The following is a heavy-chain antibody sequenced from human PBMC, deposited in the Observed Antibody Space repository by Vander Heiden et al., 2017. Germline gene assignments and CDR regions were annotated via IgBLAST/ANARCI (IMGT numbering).Heavy chain of an antibody. CDR3: ARPTLAYCGGDCDKNYYYYGMDV. V-gene: IGHV1-69*01. J-gene: IGHJ6*02. Sequence: QVQPVQSGAEVKKPGSSVKVSCKASGGTFSSYAISWVRQAPGQGLEWMGGIIPIFGTANYAQKFQGRVTITADESTSTAYMGLSSLRSEDTAVYYCARPTLAYCGGDCDKNYYYYGMDVWGQGTTVTVSS. D-gene: IGHD2-21*02. CDR1: GGTFSSYA. CDR2: IIPIFGTA.